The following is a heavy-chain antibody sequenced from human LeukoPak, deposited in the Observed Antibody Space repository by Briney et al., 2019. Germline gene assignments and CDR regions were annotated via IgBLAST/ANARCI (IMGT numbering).Heavy chain of an antibody. CDR2: CYYSFSADT. J-gene: IGHJ3*02. Sequence: PSETLSLTCTVSGDSITRSSYYWGWIRQPPGKGLEWIGSCYYSFSADTYYNPSLKSRVTVSVDKSKSQFSLTLRSVTAADTALYFCVRHHNAFDIWGQGAVVVVST. CDR1: GDSITRSSYY. CDR3: VRHHNAFDI. V-gene: IGHV4-39*01.